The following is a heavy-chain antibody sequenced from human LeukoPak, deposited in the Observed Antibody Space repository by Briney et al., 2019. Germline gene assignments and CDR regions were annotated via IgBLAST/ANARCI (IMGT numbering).Heavy chain of an antibody. Sequence: GGSLRLSCAASGFTFSSYAMSWVRQAPGKGLEWVSAISGSGGSTYYADSVKGRLTISRDNSKNTLYLQMNSLRAEDTAVYYCAKGDQRGYSYPPFDYWGQGTLVTVSS. CDR2: ISGSGGST. CDR1: GFTFSSYA. D-gene: IGHD5-18*01. CDR3: AKGDQRGYSYPPFDY. V-gene: IGHV3-23*01. J-gene: IGHJ4*02.